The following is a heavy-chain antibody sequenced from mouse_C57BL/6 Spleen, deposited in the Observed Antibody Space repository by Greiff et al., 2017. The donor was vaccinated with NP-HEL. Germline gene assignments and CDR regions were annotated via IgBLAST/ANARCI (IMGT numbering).Heavy chain of an antibody. Sequence: EVKLMESGGGLVQPGGSLKLSCAASGFTFSDYGMAWVRQAPRKGPEWVAFISNLAYSIYYADTVTGRFTISRENAKNTLYLEMSSLRSEDTAMYYCARLLPDYWYFDVWGTGTTVTVSS. D-gene: IGHD1-1*01. CDR3: ARLLPDYWYFDV. CDR2: ISNLAYSI. V-gene: IGHV5-15*01. J-gene: IGHJ1*03. CDR1: GFTFSDYG.